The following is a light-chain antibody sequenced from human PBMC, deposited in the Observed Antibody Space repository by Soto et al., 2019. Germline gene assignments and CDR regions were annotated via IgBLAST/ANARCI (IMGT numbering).Light chain of an antibody. CDR1: QSVSGY. CDR3: QQYNGRLWT. CDR2: GGS. V-gene: IGKV3-15*01. J-gene: IGKJ1*01. Sequence: EIVLTQSPATLSVSPGERVTLSCRASQSVSGYLGWYQQKLGQAPRLPIYGGSTRAAGIPARFSGRGSGTEFTLTITSLQSEDFALYYCQQYNGRLWTFGQGTRVEL.